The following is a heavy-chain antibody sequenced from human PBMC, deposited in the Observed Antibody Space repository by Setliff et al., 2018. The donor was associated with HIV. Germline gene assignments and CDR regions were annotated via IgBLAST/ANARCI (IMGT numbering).Heavy chain of an antibody. J-gene: IGHJ5*02. Sequence: KPSETLSLTCTVSGGSISSSSYYWGWIRQPPGKGLEWIVSIYYSGSTHYSPSLKGRVTISVDTSKNQFSLKLSSVTAADTAVYYCARQGYDILTGYKFDPWGQGTLVTVSS. CDR3: ARQGYDILTGYKFDP. D-gene: IGHD3-9*01. CDR1: GGSISSSSYY. CDR2: IYYSGST. V-gene: IGHV4-39*01.